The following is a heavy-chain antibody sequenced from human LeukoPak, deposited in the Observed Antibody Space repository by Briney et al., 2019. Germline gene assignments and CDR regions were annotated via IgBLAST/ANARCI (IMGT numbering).Heavy chain of an antibody. CDR2: IYTSGST. D-gene: IGHD6-13*01. CDR3: ARDLRQQPDAFDI. V-gene: IGHV4-4*07. J-gene: IGHJ3*02. CDR1: GGSLSSYY. Sequence: PSETLSLTCTVSGGSLSSYYWNWIRRPAGKGPEWIGRIYTSGSTNYNPSLKSRVTMSVDTSKNQFSLKLSSVTAADTAVYYCARDLRQQPDAFDIWGQGTMVTVSS.